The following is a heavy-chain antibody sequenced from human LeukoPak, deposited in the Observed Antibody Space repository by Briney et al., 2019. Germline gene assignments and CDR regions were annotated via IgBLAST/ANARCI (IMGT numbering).Heavy chain of an antibody. J-gene: IGHJ4*02. Sequence: PSETLSLTCTVSGDSMSTSYWSSIRQPLGKGLEWIGYFYHSGTDYNPSLKSRVTISGDMSNNQFSLKLSSVTAADTAIYYCARGWRGDHFDYWGQGTLVSVSS. CDR2: FYHSGT. D-gene: IGHD3-16*01. CDR3: ARGWRGDHFDY. V-gene: IGHV4-59*01. CDR1: GDSMSTSY.